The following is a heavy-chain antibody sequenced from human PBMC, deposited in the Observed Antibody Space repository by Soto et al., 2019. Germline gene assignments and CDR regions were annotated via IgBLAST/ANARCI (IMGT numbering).Heavy chain of an antibody. D-gene: IGHD1-26*01. CDR2: IKSKSDGAIT. CDR1: GLSLTNAW. J-gene: IGHJ4*02. CDR3: STVLGYFSARRVR. V-gene: IGHV3-15*01. Sequence: DVQLVESGGGLVKPGGSLRLSCADSGLSLTNAWGWVRQAPGNGLEWVGLIKSKSDGAITDYAAPVKGRFNISRDDSKDPLYLQMNSMKTDDTDVYYYSTVLGYFSARRVRWGQGTLLPVSS.